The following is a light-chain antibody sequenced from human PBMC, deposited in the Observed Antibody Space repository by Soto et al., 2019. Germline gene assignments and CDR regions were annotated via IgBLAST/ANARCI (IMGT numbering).Light chain of an antibody. CDR2: DVS. Sequence: QSALTQPASVSGSPGQSITISCTGTSSDVGDYNFVSWYQQHPGKAPKLMIYDVSDRPSGVSNRFSGSKSGNTASLTISGLQAEDETVYYCSSYTSISTLSVFGTGTKLTVL. CDR3: SSYTSISTLSV. CDR1: SSDVGDYNF. V-gene: IGLV2-14*03. J-gene: IGLJ1*01.